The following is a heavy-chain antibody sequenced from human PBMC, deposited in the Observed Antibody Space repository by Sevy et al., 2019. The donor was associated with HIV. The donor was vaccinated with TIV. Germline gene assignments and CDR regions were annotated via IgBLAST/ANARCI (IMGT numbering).Heavy chain of an antibody. CDR2: ISYDGNLK. CDR3: VKAPNDSHNSGWAGLEV. D-gene: IGHD3-22*01. CDR1: GFTFNFYG. Sequence: GGYLRLSCAASGFTFNFYGMHWVRQAPGKGLEWVALISYDGNLKYYADSAKGRFTISRDNSKNTLYLQMNSLRPEDTAVYYCVKAPNDSHNSGWAGLEVWGQGTTVTVSS. J-gene: IGHJ6*02. V-gene: IGHV3-30*18.